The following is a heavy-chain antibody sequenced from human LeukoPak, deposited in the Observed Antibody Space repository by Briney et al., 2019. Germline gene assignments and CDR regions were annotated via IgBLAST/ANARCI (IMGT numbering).Heavy chain of an antibody. Sequence: PSETLSLTCAVYGGSFSGYYWSWIRQPPGKGLEWIGEINHSGSTNYNPSLKSRVTISVDTSKNQFSLKLSSVTAADTAVYDCARKVVAGYFDYWGQGTLVTVSS. CDR2: INHSGST. J-gene: IGHJ4*02. V-gene: IGHV4-34*01. CDR3: ARKVVAGYFDY. CDR1: GGSFSGYY. D-gene: IGHD6-19*01.